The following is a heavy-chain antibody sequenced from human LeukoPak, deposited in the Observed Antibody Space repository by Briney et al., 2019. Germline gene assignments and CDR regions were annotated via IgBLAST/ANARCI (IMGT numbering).Heavy chain of an antibody. CDR2: ISAYNGNT. J-gene: IGHJ4*02. D-gene: IGHD7-27*01. CDR3: ATEAHMGMLNY. CDR1: GYTFTSYG. Sequence: EASVKVSCKASGYTFTSYGISWVRQAPGQGLEWMGWISAYNGNTNYAQKLQGRVTMTTDTSTSTAYMELRSLRSDDTAVYYCATEAHMGMLNYWGQGTLVTVSS. V-gene: IGHV1-18*01.